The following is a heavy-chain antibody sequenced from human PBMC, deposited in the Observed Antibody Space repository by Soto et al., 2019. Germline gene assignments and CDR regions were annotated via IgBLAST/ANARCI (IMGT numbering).Heavy chain of an antibody. J-gene: IGHJ1*01. D-gene: IGHD2-15*01. CDR3: ARDHYCSGGSCYSGWHFQH. CDR2: ISAYNGNT. CDR1: GYTFTSYC. Sequence: ASVKVSCKASGYTFTSYCISWVRQAPGQGLEWMGWISAYNGNTNYAQKLQGRVTMTTDTSTSTAYMELRSLRSDDTAVYYCARDHYCSGGSCYSGWHFQHWGQGTLVTVSS. V-gene: IGHV1-18*01.